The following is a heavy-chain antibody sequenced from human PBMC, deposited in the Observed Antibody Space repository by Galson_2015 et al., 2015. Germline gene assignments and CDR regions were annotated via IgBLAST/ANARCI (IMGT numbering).Heavy chain of an antibody. CDR3: AKDRRAVVMSAIDY. D-gene: IGHD2-21*02. Sequence: SLRLSCAASGFTFSSSAMKWVRQAPGKGLEWVSALSHTGSSIYYADSVKGRFTISRDNSKNTLYLHLNSLRADDTAVYYCAKDRRAVVMSAIDYWGQGTQVTVSS. CDR2: LSHTGSSI. V-gene: IGHV3-23*01. J-gene: IGHJ4*02. CDR1: GFTFSSSA.